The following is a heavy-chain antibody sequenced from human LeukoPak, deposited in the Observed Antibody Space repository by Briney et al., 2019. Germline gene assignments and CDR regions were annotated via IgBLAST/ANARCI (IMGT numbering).Heavy chain of an antibody. J-gene: IGHJ4*02. V-gene: IGHV4-34*01. CDR2: INHSGST. CDR3: ARGALGTAMPRFDY. CDR1: GGSLSGYY. D-gene: IGHD5-18*01. Sequence: PSETLSLTCAVYGGSLSGYYWSWIRQPPGKGLEWIGEINHSGSTNYNPSLKSRVTISADTSKNQISLKLSSVTAADTAVYDCARGALGTAMPRFDYWGQGTLVTVSS.